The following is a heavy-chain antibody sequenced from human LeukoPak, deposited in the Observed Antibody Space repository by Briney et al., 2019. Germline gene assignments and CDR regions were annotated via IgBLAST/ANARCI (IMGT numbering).Heavy chain of an antibody. J-gene: IGHJ5*02. CDR3: TSTPTPVLMVSP. V-gene: IGHV3-73*01. CDR1: GFTFSGSA. CDR2: IRSKANSYAT. D-gene: IGHD2-8*01. Sequence: GALRLSCAASGFTFSGSAMHWVRQASGKGLEWVGRIRSKANSYATAYAASVKGRFTISRDDSKNTAYLRMNSLKTEDTAVYYCTSTPTPVLMVSPWGQGTLVTVSS.